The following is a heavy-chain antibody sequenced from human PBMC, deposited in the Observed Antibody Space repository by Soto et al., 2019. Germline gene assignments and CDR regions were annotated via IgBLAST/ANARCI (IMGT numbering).Heavy chain of an antibody. CDR2: IYYSGST. Sequence: QVQLQESGPGLVKPSQTLSLTCTVSGGSISSGGYYWSWIRQHPGKGLEWIGYIYYSGSTYYNPSLKSRVTIXXDXSXIQFSLKLSSVTAADTAVYYCARELTTVTTDDAFDIWGQGTMVTVSS. CDR3: ARELTTVTTDDAFDI. J-gene: IGHJ3*02. V-gene: IGHV4-31*03. D-gene: IGHD4-17*01. CDR1: GGSISSGGYY.